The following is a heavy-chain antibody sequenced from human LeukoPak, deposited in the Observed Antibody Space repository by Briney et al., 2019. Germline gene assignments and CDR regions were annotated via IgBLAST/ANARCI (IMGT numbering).Heavy chain of an antibody. CDR2: IYTSGST. Sequence: SETLSLTCTVSGGSISSGNYYWSWVRQPAGKGVEWLGRIYTSGSTNYNPSLKSRVTIAVDTSKNQFSLKLTSVTAADTAVYYCAIYCSISSCQGNWFDPWGQGTLVTVSS. CDR3: AIYCSISSCQGNWFDP. V-gene: IGHV4-61*02. D-gene: IGHD2-2*01. J-gene: IGHJ5*02. CDR1: GGSISSGNYY.